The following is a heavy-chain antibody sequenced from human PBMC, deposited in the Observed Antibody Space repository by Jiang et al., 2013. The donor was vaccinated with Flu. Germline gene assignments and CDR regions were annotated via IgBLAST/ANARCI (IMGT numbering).Heavy chain of an antibody. V-gene: IGHV3-7*03. J-gene: IGHJ6*02. CDR3: ARENYDFWSGYYYGMDV. Sequence: QLLESGGGSVQTGGSLRLSCVVSGFTFSGYAMSWVRQAPGKGLEWVANIKQDGSETYHVDSVKGRLTISRDNAKNSLYLQMNSLRAEDTAVYYCARENYDFWSGYYYGMDVWGQGTTVTVSS. CDR2: IKQDGSET. CDR1: GFTFSGYA. D-gene: IGHD3-3*01.